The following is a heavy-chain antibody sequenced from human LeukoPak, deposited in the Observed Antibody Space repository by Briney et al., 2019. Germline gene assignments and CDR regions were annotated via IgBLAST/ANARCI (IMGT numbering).Heavy chain of an antibody. CDR2: IAYDGRTE. CDR1: GFSVSSNH. D-gene: IGHD4-17*01. J-gene: IGHJ6*02. Sequence: GGSLRLSCAASGFSVSSNHMSWVRQAPGKGLEWVAAIAYDGRTEYYADSVKGRFTISRDNAKNTVYLQMNSLRAEDTAVYYCAKRTSVTTPMSLYYHGMDVWGQGTTVTVS. V-gene: IGHV3-30*18. CDR3: AKRTSVTTPMSLYYHGMDV.